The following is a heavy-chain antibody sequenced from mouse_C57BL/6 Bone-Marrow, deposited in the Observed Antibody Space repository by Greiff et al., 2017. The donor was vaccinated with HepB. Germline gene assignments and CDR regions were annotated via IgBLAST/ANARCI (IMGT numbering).Heavy chain of an antibody. D-gene: IGHD1-1*01. J-gene: IGHJ2*01. CDR2: FHPYNDDT. V-gene: IGHV1-47*01. CDR1: GYTFTTYP. CDR3: ARSLHYYGSSYDYLDY. Sequence: QVQLQQSGAELVKPGASVKMSCKASGYTFTTYPIEWMKQNHGKSLEWIGNFHPYNDDTKYNEKFKGKATLTVEKSSSTVYLELSRLTSDDSAVYYCARSLHYYGSSYDYLDYWGQGTTLTVSS.